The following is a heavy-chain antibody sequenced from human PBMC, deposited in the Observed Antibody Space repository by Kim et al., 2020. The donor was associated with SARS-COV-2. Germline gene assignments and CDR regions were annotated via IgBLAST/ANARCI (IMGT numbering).Heavy chain of an antibody. D-gene: IGHD6-13*01. Sequence: GESLKISCKGSGYSFTSYWIGWVRQMPGKGLEWMGIIYPGDSDTRYSPSFQGQVTISADKSISTAYLQWSSLKASDTAMYYCARPPTRYSSSWYLHGNDAFDIWGQGTMVTVSS. J-gene: IGHJ3*02. CDR2: IYPGDSDT. CDR1: GYSFTSYW. V-gene: IGHV5-51*01. CDR3: ARPPTRYSSSWYLHGNDAFDI.